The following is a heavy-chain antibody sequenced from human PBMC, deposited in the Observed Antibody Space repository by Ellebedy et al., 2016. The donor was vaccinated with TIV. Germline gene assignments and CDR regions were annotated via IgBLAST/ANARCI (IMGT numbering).Heavy chain of an antibody. CDR2: IYYSGST. CDR1: GGSISSSSYY. D-gene: IGHD3-3*01. CDR3: ARRVTIFGVVFRGFYFDY. Sequence: SETLFLTXTVSGGSISSSSYYWGWIRQPPGKGLEWIGSIYYSGSTYYNPSLKSRVTISVDTSKNQFSLKLSSVTAADTAVYYCARRVTIFGVVFRGFYFDYWGQGTLVTVSS. J-gene: IGHJ4*02. V-gene: IGHV4-39*01.